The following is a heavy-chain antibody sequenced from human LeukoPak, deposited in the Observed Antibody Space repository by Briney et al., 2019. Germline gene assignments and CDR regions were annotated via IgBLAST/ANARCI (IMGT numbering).Heavy chain of an antibody. V-gene: IGHV3-23*01. D-gene: IGHD1-26*01. Sequence: GGSLRLSCAASGFTFSDYSMNWVRQAPGKGLEWVSAISGSGGSTYYADSVKGRFTISRDNSKNTLYLQMNSLRAEDTAVYYCAKGGSYYAFDIWGQGTMVTVSS. CDR2: ISGSGGST. CDR1: GFTFSDYS. J-gene: IGHJ3*02. CDR3: AKGGSYYAFDI.